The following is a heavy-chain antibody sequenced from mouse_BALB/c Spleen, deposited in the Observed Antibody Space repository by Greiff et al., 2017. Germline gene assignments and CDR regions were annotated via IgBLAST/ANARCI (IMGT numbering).Heavy chain of an antibody. CDR1: GYTFTSYW. Sequence: QVQLQQPGAELVRPGASVKLSCKASGYTFTSYWINWVKQRPGQGLEWIGNIYPSDSYTNYNQKFKDKATLTVDTSSSTAYMQFNSLTSEDSAVYYCARRGDGSPYYAMDYWGQGTSVTVSS. CDR2: IYPSDSYT. D-gene: IGHD1-3*01. J-gene: IGHJ4*01. V-gene: IGHV1-69*02. CDR3: ARRGDGSPYYAMDY.